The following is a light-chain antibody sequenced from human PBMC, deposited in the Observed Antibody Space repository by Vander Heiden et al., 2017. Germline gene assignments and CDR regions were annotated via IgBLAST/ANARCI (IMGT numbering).Light chain of an antibody. Sequence: SYELTQPPSVSVSTGQTVRITGSGDALRKKYSYWYQQESGQAPVLVSNDDSKRSSGIPERFSGASSGTMSNLTISWAQVEDEADYYCYSTDSSGDRRVLGGGTKLTVL. CDR1: ALRKKY. CDR3: YSTDSSGDRRV. J-gene: IGLJ2*01. V-gene: IGLV3-10*01. CDR2: DDS.